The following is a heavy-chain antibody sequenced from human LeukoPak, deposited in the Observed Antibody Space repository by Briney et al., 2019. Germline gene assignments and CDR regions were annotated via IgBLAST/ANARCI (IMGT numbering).Heavy chain of an antibody. J-gene: IGHJ4*02. Sequence: GGSLRLSCAASGFTFDDYAMHWVRQAPGKGLEWVSLISWDGGSTYYADSVKGRFTIPRDNAKNSLYLQMNSLRAEDTAVYYCARDRGYDTGVWGQGTLVTVSS. CDR3: ARDRGYDTGV. V-gene: IGHV3-43D*03. D-gene: IGHD5-12*01. CDR1: GFTFDDYA. CDR2: ISWDGGST.